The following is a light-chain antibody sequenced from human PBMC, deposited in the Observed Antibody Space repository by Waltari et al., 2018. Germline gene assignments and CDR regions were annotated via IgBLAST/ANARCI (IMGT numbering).Light chain of an antibody. J-gene: IGLJ3*02. V-gene: IGLV1-44*01. CDR3: TTWDDSLNGVV. CDR1: SSHIGSNT. CDR2: ANN. Sequence: QSVLTQPPSASGTPGQRVTISCSGSSSHIGSNTVNWYQQLPGTAPKLLISANNHRPSGVPDRVSGSKSGTSASLAISGLQSEDEADYYCTTWDDSLNGVVFGGGTKLTV.